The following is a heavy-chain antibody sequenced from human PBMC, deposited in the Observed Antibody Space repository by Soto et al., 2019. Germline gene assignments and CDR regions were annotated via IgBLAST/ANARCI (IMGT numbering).Heavy chain of an antibody. CDR1: GFTFSSCA. Sequence: EVQLLESGGGLVQPGGSLRLSCAASGFTFSSCAMGWVRQAPGKGLEWVSGISGNGGYSYYADSVQGRFTISRDTSKNTLYLQMASLGAEDTAIYYCAKVVGEGKDYYDFWGRGTLVTVSS. V-gene: IGHV3-23*01. D-gene: IGHD3-10*01. J-gene: IGHJ4*02. CDR2: ISGNGGYS. CDR3: AKVVGEGKDYYDF.